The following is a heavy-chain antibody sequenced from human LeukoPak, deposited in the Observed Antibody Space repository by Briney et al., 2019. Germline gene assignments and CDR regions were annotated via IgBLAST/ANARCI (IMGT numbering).Heavy chain of an antibody. CDR1: GDSISSYY. CDR2: IYYSGNT. CDR3: AREVAVAGSLWDY. V-gene: IGHV4-59*01. J-gene: IGHJ4*02. Sequence: PSETLSLTCTVSGDSISSYYWSWIRQPPGKGLEWIGYIYYSGNTHYNPSLKSQVTISVDTSKNQFSLKLSSVTAADTAVYYCAREVAVAGSLWDYWGQGTLVTVSS. D-gene: IGHD6-19*01.